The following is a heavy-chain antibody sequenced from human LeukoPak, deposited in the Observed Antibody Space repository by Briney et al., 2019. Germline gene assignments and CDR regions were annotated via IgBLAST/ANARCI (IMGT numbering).Heavy chain of an antibody. CDR3: ARGVHGYSGYDWSGYFDY. J-gene: IGHJ4*02. CDR1: GGSISSYY. D-gene: IGHD5-12*01. CDR2: IYYSGST. Sequence: SETLSLTCTVSGGSISSYYWSWIRQPPGKGLEWIGYIYYSGSTNYNSSLKSRVTISVDTSKNQFSLKLSFVTAADTAVYYCARGVHGYSGYDWSGYFDYWGQGTLVTVSS. V-gene: IGHV4-59*01.